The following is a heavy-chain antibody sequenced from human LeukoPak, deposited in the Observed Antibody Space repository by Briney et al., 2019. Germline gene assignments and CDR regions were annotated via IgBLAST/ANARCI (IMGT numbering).Heavy chain of an antibody. V-gene: IGHV1-69*13. Sequence: SVKVSCKASGGTFSSYAISWVRQAPGQGLEWMGGIIPIFGTANYAQKFQGRVTITADESTSTAYMELSSLRSEDTAVYYCARDWAVLLWFGEREYFQHWGQGTLVTVSS. CDR2: IIPIFGTA. J-gene: IGHJ1*01. CDR3: ARDWAVLLWFGEREYFQH. CDR1: GGTFSSYA. D-gene: IGHD3-10*01.